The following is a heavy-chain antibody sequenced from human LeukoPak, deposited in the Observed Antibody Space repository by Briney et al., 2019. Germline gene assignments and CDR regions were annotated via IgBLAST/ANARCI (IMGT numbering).Heavy chain of an antibody. CDR2: INRDGSST. Sequence: GGSVSLSCAASGFTFSSYWMLWVRQAPGKGLVWVSRINRDGSSTSYADSVKGRFTISRDNAKNTLYLQMNSLRAEDTAVYYCARDWVIAAAGDAFDIWGQGTMVTVSS. V-gene: IGHV3-74*01. CDR3: ARDWVIAAAGDAFDI. D-gene: IGHD6-13*01. CDR1: GFTFSSYW. J-gene: IGHJ3*02.